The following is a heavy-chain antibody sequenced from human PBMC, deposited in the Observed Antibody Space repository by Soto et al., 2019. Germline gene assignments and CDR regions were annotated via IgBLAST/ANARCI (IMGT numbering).Heavy chain of an antibody. CDR3: ARDRSDSSGYHYYFDS. D-gene: IGHD3-22*01. Sequence: SEILSLTCTVSGGSISSGDYYWSWIRQPPGKGLEWIGYIYSSGSTYYSPSLKSRATMSVDTSKNKFSLKLSSVTAADTAVYYCARDRSDSSGYHYYFDSWGQGTPVTVSS. CDR1: GGSISSGDYY. V-gene: IGHV4-30-4*01. J-gene: IGHJ4*02. CDR2: IYSSGST.